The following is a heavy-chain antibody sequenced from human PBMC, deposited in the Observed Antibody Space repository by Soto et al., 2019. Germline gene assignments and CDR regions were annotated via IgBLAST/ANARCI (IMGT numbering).Heavy chain of an antibody. V-gene: IGHV3-30-3*01. CDR3: AREPGTAMAPAGMDV. CDR1: GFTFSSYA. Sequence: VGSLRLSCAASGFTFSSYAMHWVRQAPGKGLEWVAVISYDGSNKYYADSVKGRFTISRDNSKNTLYLQMNSLRAEDTAVYYCAREPGTAMAPAGMDVWGQGTTVTVSS. CDR2: ISYDGSNK. D-gene: IGHD5-18*01. J-gene: IGHJ6*02.